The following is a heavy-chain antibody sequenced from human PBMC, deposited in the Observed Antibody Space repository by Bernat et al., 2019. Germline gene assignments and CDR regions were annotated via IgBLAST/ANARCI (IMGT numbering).Heavy chain of an antibody. D-gene: IGHD3-16*01. CDR3: AREETRGRDAFDM. J-gene: IGHJ3*02. Sequence: EVQLVESGGGLVQPGGSLRLSCTASGFTFSSYWMHWVRQAPGKGLVWGSRINTDARSTNYADFVKGRFTISRDNAKNTLYLEMNSLRAEDTAVYYCAREETRGRDAFDMWGQGTMITVSS. V-gene: IGHV3-74*01. CDR1: GFTFSSYW. CDR2: INTDARST.